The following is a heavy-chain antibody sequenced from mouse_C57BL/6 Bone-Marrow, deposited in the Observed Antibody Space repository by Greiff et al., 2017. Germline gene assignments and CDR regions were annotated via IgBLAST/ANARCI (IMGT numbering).Heavy chain of an antibody. V-gene: IGHV1-75*01. CDR2: IFPGSGST. Sequence: QVQLQQSGPELVKPGASVTISCKASGYTFTDYYINWVKQRPGQGLEWIGWIFPGSGSTYYNEKFKGKATLTVDKSSSTAYMLLSSLTSEDSAVYFCARWRWLLPHYYAMDYWGQGTSVTVSS. J-gene: IGHJ4*01. CDR3: ARWRWLLPHYYAMDY. D-gene: IGHD2-3*01. CDR1: GYTFTDYY.